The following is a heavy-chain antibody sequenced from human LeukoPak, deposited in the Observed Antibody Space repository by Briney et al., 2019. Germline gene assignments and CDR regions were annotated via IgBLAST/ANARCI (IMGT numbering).Heavy chain of an antibody. CDR3: ARGSGWNSFDP. Sequence: SQTLSLTCTVSGGSLSTDIYYWTCIRQPAGKGLEWIGRIYSNGWTDYNPPLKSRVSISIDTTKNHFSLKMRLATAADTALYYCARGSGWNSFDPWGQGTLVTVSS. CDR2: IYSNGWT. J-gene: IGHJ5*02. D-gene: IGHD6-19*01. V-gene: IGHV4-61*02. CDR1: GGSLSTDIYY.